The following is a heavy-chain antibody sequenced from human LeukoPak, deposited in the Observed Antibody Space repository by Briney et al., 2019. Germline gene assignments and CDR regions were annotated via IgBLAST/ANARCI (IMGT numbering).Heavy chain of an antibody. J-gene: IGHJ5*02. CDR3: AKVGVRVPQNWFDP. D-gene: IGHD3-3*01. Sequence: GGPLRLSCAASGFTFSSYAMSWVRQAPGKGLEWVSAISGSGGSTYYADSVKGRFTISRDNSKNTLYLQMNSLRAEDTAVYYCAKVGVRVPQNWFDPWGQGTLVTVSS. CDR1: GFTFSSYA. V-gene: IGHV3-23*01. CDR2: ISGSGGST.